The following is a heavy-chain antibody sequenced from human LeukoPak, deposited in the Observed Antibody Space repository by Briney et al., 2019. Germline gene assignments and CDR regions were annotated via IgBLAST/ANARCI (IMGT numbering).Heavy chain of an antibody. CDR2: MNPNSGNT. D-gene: IGHD6-19*01. V-gene: IGHV1-8*01. CDR3: ARVLHPPDSSGWYPYYFDY. Sequence: ASVKVSCKASGYTFTSYDINWVRQATGQGLEWMGWMNPNSGNTGYAQKFQGRVTMTRNTSISTAYMELSSLRSEDTAVYYCARVLHPPDSSGWYPYYFDYWGQGTLVTVSS. J-gene: IGHJ4*02. CDR1: GYTFTSYD.